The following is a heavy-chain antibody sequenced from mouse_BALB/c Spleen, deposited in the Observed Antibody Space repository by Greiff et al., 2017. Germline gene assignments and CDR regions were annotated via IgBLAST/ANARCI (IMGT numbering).Heavy chain of an antibody. D-gene: IGHD1-1*01. Sequence: EVKVVESGGGLVKPGGSLKLSCAASGFAFSSYDMSWVRQTPEKRLEWVAYISSGGGSTYYPDTVKGRFTISRDNAKNTLYLQMSSLKSEDTAMYYCARRGGLLRHFDYWGQGTTLTVSS. V-gene: IGHV5-12-1*01. CDR2: ISSGGGST. J-gene: IGHJ2*01. CDR1: GFAFSSYD. CDR3: ARRGGLLRHFDY.